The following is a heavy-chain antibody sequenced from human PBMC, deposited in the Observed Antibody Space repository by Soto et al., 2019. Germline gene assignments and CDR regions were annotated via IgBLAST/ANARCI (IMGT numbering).Heavy chain of an antibody. Sequence: SETLSLTCTVSGGSMSSYYWTWNRQPAGKGLEWIGRVYSSGGTHYNPSLKSRVTISLDTSKNQFSLRLLSVTDADTAVYYCARGQRFSDWFDPWGQGTLVTVSS. CDR1: GGSMSSYY. V-gene: IGHV4-4*07. D-gene: IGHD3-3*01. J-gene: IGHJ5*02. CDR2: VYSSGGT. CDR3: ARGQRFSDWFDP.